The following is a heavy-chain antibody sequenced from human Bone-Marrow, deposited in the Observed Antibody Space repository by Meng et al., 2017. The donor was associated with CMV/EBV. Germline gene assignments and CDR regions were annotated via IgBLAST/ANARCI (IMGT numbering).Heavy chain of an antibody. Sequence: GGSLRLSCAASGFTFSSYWMHWVRQAPGKGPVWVSRINSDGSSTSYADSVKGRFTIPRDNAKNTLYLQMNSLRAEDTAVYYCARSYCSSTSCYTRWFDPWGQGTLVTVSS. CDR2: INSDGSST. J-gene: IGHJ5*02. CDR1: GFTFSSYW. D-gene: IGHD2-2*02. V-gene: IGHV3-74*01. CDR3: ARSYCSSTSCYTRWFDP.